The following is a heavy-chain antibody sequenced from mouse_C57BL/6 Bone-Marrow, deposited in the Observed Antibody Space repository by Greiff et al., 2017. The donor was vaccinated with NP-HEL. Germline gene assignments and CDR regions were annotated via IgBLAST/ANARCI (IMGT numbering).Heavy chain of an antibody. CDR3: ARGWDYFDY. D-gene: IGHD3-3*01. CDR2: LRNKANGYTT. Sequence: EVKLMESGGGLVQPGGSLSLSCAASGFTFTDYYMSWVRQPPGKALEWLGFLRNKANGYTTEYSASVKGRFTISRDNSQSILYLQMNALRAEDSATYYCARGWDYFDYWGQGTTLTVSS. V-gene: IGHV7-3*01. J-gene: IGHJ2*01. CDR1: GFTFTDYY.